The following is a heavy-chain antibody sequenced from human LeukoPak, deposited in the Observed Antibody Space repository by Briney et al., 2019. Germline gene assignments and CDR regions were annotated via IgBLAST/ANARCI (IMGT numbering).Heavy chain of an antibody. J-gene: IGHJ4*02. CDR3: ARGGVVVTAVRFGY. CDR2: IYYSGST. V-gene: IGHV4-59*12. Sequence: PGGSLRLSCAASGFTFSSYEMNWVRQPPGKGLEWIGSIYYSGSTYYNSSLRSRPTISVDRSKNQFSLRLSSVTAADTAMYYCARGGVVVTAVRFGYWGQGTLVTVAS. CDR1: GFTFSSYE. D-gene: IGHD2-21*02.